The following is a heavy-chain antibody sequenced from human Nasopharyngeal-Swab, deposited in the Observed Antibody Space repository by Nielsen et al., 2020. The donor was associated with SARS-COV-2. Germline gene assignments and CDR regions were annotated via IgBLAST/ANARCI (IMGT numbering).Heavy chain of an antibody. CDR2: ISGSGGST. D-gene: IGHD3-3*02. Sequence: WIRQPPGKGLEWVSGISGSGGSTYYADSVKGRFAISRDTSKNTLYLQMNSLGAEDTAVYYCATHLFYFDYWGQGTLVTVSS. V-gene: IGHV3-23*01. J-gene: IGHJ4*02. CDR3: ATHLFYFDY.